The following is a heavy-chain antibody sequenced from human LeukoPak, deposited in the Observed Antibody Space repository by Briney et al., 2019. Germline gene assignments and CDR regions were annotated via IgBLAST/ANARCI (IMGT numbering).Heavy chain of an antibody. Sequence: ASVKVSCKASGYTFTGYYMHWVRQAPGQGLEWMGWINPNSGGTNYAQKFQGRVTMTRDTSISTAYMELSRLRSEDTAVYYCATVGMATIPSISGFDYWGQGTLVTVSS. D-gene: IGHD5-24*01. CDR3: ATVGMATIPSISGFDY. CDR1: GYTFTGYY. V-gene: IGHV1-2*02. CDR2: INPNSGGT. J-gene: IGHJ4*02.